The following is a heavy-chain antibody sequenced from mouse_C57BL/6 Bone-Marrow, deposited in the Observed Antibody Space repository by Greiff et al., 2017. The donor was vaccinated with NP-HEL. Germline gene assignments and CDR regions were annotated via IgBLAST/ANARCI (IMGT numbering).Heavy chain of an antibody. CDR1: GYTFTSYG. J-gene: IGHJ2*01. CDR2: IYPRSGNT. CDR3: AREGWLLLYFDY. Sequence: QVQLQQSGAELARPGASVKLSCKASGYTFTSYGISWVKQRTGQGLEWIGEIYPRSGNTYYNEKFKGKATLTEDKSSSTAYMELRSLTSEDSAVYFCAREGWLLLYFDYWGQGTTLTVSS. D-gene: IGHD2-3*01. V-gene: IGHV1-81*01.